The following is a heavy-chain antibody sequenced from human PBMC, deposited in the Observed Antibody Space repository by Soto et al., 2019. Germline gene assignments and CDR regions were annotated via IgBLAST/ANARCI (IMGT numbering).Heavy chain of an antibody. CDR2: IYDSGSS. J-gene: IGHJ4*02. CDR3: AREKSYISGPKNFDY. Sequence: SETLSLTCTVSGASISSGDYFWSWIRQSPGKGLEWIGYIYDSGSSDYNPSLKSRVTMSVDTSKNQFSLKLRSVTAADTAVYYCAREKSYISGPKNFDYWGQGTLVTVSS. V-gene: IGHV4-30-4*01. CDR1: GASISSGDYF. D-gene: IGHD1-26*01.